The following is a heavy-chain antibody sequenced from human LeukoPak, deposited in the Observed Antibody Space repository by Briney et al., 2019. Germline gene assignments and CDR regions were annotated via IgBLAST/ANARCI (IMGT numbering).Heavy chain of an antibody. CDR3: TTLPRVTIFGVLDY. V-gene: IGHV3-15*01. D-gene: IGHD3-3*01. J-gene: IGHJ4*02. CDR2: IKSKTDGGTT. CDR1: GFTFSNAW. Sequence: GGSLRLSCAASGFTFSNAWMSWVRQAPGKGLEWVGRIKSKTDGGTTDYAAPVKGRFTISRDDSKNTLYLQMNSLKTEDTAVYYCTTLPRVTIFGVLDYWGQGTLATVSS.